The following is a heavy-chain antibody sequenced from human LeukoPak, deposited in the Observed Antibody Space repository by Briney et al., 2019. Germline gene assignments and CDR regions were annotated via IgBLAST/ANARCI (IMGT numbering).Heavy chain of an antibody. Sequence: ASVKFSCKVSGYTLTELSMHWVRQAPGKGLEWMGGFDPEDGETIYAQKFQGRVTITRDTSASTAYMELSSLRSEDTAVYYCARDTVGSYLRGMDVWGQGTTVTVSS. CDR1: GYTLTELS. D-gene: IGHD3-10*01. CDR2: FDPEDGET. CDR3: ARDTVGSYLRGMDV. J-gene: IGHJ6*02. V-gene: IGHV1-24*01.